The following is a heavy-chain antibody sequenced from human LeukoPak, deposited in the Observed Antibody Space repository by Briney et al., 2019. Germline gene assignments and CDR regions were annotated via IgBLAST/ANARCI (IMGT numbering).Heavy chain of an antibody. J-gene: IGHJ3*02. V-gene: IGHV4-39*07. D-gene: IGHD2-15*01. Sequence: SETLSLTCSVSGGSVSSHSYYWGWIRQPPGKGLEWIANIYYNGHSYSNPSLTSRLTISVDTSKNQFSLKLSSVTAADTAVYYCAREPSRYCSGGTCYSYAFDIWGQGTMVTVSS. CDR2: IYYNGHS. CDR3: AREPSRYCSGGTCYSYAFDI. CDR1: GGSVSSHSYY.